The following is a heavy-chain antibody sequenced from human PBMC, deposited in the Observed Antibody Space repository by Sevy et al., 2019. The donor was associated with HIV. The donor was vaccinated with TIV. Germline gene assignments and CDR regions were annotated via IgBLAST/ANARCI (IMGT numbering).Heavy chain of an antibody. V-gene: IGHV3-15*01. CDR3: TTVAGVVVIN. CDR2: IKSKTDGGTT. Sequence: ETLSLTCAVSGVSFSDYYWAWIRQAPGKGLEWVGRIKSKTDGGTTDYAAPVKGRFTISRDDSKNTLYLQMNSLKTEDTAVYYCTTVAGVVVINWGQGTLVTVSS. J-gene: IGHJ4*02. CDR1: GVSFSDYY. D-gene: IGHD3-22*01.